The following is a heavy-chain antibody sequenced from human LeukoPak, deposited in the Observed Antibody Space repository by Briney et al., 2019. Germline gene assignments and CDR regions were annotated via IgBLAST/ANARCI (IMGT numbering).Heavy chain of an antibody. V-gene: IGHV3-64*01. Sequence: GGSLRLSCAASGFTFDDYAMHWVRQAPGKGLEYVSDVRSSGCSTYYANSVKGRFTLSRDNYKNTLYVQMGSLRAEDMAVYYCARRYCGSSVCSPYDYWGEGTLVTVSS. D-gene: IGHD2-2*01. J-gene: IGHJ4*02. CDR2: VRSSGCST. CDR1: GFTFDDYA. CDR3: ARRYCGSSVCSPYDY.